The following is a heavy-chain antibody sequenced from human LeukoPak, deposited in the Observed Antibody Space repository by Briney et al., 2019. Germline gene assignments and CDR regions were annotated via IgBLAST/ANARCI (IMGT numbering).Heavy chain of an antibody. CDR3: AKEGRSLQTY. V-gene: IGHV3-7*03. J-gene: IGHJ4*02. D-gene: IGHD5-24*01. CDR2: IKEDGTET. CDR1: GFPFSSYW. Sequence: LGGSLRLSCVASGFPFSSYWMSWVRLAPGKGLEWVANIKEDGTETYYVDSVKGRFTISRDNAKNSLYLQMNSLRVEDTAVYYCAKEGRSLQTYWGQGTLVTVSS.